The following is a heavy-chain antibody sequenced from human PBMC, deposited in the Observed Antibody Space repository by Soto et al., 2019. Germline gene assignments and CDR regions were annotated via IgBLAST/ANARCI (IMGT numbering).Heavy chain of an antibody. CDR1: GFTFSSYG. CDR3: AKVWRSRVLHVVRLFHY. Sequence: AGSLRLSCAAPGFTFSSYGMSWVRQAPAKGLECVSTISGRGGTTYYADSVKGRITISRDTSKNTMYLQMDSLSAEDTAAYYCAKVWRSRVLHVVRLFHYWGQRTLVNV. CDR2: ISGRGGTT. V-gene: IGHV3-23*01. J-gene: IGHJ4*02. D-gene: IGHD3-22*01.